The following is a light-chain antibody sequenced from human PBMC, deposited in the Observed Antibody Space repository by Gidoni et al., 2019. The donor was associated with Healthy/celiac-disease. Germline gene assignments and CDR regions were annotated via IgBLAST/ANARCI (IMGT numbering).Light chain of an antibody. Sequence: EIVLTQSPATLSLSPGERATLSCRASQSVSSYLAWYQQKPGQAPRLLIYDASSWSGTDFTLTISSLEPEDFAVYYCQQRSDWPPLTFGGGTKVEIK. CDR3: QQRSDWPPLT. V-gene: IGKV3-11*01. J-gene: IGKJ4*01. CDR1: QSVSSY. CDR2: DAS.